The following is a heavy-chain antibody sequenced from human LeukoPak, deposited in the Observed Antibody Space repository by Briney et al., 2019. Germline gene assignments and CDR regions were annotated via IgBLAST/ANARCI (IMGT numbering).Heavy chain of an antibody. CDR1: GFTFSSCG. Sequence: PGRSLRLSCAASGFTFSSCGIHWLRQAPGKGLEWVAVISYDGSDKYYADSVKGRFTISRDNSKSTLHLQMNSLRPEDTAVYYCAKGFNSGYDCPDYWGQGTLVTVSS. D-gene: IGHD5-12*01. CDR2: ISYDGSDK. CDR3: AKGFNSGYDCPDY. J-gene: IGHJ4*02. V-gene: IGHV3-30*18.